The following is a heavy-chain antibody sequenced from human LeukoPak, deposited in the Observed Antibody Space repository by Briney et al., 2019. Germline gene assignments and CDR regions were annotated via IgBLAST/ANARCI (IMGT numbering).Heavy chain of an antibody. V-gene: IGHV3-9*01. D-gene: IGHD2-2*01. CDR1: GFTFDDYA. CDR2: ISWNSGSI. J-gene: IGHJ4*02. CDR3: ARESSTSCYDY. Sequence: GGSLRLSCAASGFTFDDYAMHWVRQAPGKGLEWVSGISWNSGSIGYADSVKGRFTISRDNAKNTLYLQMNSLRAEDTAVYYCARESSTSCYDYWGQGTLVTVSS.